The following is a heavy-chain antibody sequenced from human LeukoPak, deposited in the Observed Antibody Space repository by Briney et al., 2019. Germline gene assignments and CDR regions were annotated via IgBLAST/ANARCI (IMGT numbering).Heavy chain of an antibody. CDR1: GYTLTELS. CDR2: FDPEDGET. CDR3: ATVDSSGWYGRGGY. Sequence: GASVKVSCKVSGYTLTELSMHWVRQAPGEGLEWMGGFDPEDGETIYAQKFQGRVTMTEDTSTDKAYMELSSLRSEDTAVYYCATVDSSGWYGRGGYWGQGTLVTVSS. V-gene: IGHV1-24*01. J-gene: IGHJ4*02. D-gene: IGHD6-19*01.